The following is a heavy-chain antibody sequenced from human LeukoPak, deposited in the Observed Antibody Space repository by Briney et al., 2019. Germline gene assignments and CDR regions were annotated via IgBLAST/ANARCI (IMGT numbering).Heavy chain of an antibody. CDR2: IYYSGST. V-gene: IGHV4-59*01. J-gene: IGHJ3*02. CDR3: AREAAAAGRYAFDI. D-gene: IGHD6-13*01. CDR1: GGSFSGYY. Sequence: SETLSLTCAVYGGSFSGYYWSWIRQPPGKGLEWIGYIYYSGSTNYNPSLKSRVTISVDTSKNQFSLKLSSVTAADTAVYYCAREAAAAGRYAFDIWGQGTMVTVSS.